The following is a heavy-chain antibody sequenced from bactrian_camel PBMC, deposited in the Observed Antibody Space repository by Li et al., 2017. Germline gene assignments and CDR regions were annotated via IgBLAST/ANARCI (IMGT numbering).Heavy chain of an antibody. D-gene: IGHD2*01. CDR2: ITEGRNI. CDR3: AADPRGTRDVEYKY. J-gene: IGHJ4*01. Sequence: HVQLVESGGGSVQVGGSLRLSCVLSGWIYGSYCFGWFRQAPGQEREGVAIITEGRNIRYADSAKGRFTISKDNGRNTLSLQMNNLKPEDTSMYYCAADPRGTRDVEYKYWGQGTQVTVS. V-gene: IGHV3S53*01. CDR1: GWIYGSYC.